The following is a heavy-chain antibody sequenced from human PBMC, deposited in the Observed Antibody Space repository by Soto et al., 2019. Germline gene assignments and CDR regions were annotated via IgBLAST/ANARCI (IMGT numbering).Heavy chain of an antibody. J-gene: IGHJ4*02. CDR2: ISGGDGSP. D-gene: IGHD1-1*01. Sequence: PGGSLRLSCVASGFTFSSYAITWVRQAPAKGLEWVSAISGGDGSPSYADSVKGRFTISRDNSKNTLYLHMNSLRADDPATYYFAKWHTKNYNSLAFSVFELWGQATQVTV. CDR3: AKWHTKNYNSLAFSVFEL. CDR1: GFTFSSYA. V-gene: IGHV3-23*01.